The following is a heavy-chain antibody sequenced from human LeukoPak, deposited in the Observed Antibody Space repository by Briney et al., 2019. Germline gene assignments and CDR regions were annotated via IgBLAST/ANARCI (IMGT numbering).Heavy chain of an antibody. V-gene: IGHV3-9*01. D-gene: IGHD6-19*01. J-gene: IGHJ4*02. CDR2: ISWNSGSI. CDR1: GFIFNNYA. CDR3: AKDNRRHYTSGPNPDSLH. Sequence: GRSLRLSCAGSGFIFNNYAMHWVRQPPGKGLEWVSGISWNSGSIDYADSVKGRFTISRDNAKNSLYLQMNSLRVEDTAFYYCAKDNRRHYTSGPNPDSLHWGQGALVTVSA.